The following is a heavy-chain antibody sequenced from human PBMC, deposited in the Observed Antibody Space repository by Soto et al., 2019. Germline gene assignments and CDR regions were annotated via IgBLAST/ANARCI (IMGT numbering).Heavy chain of an antibody. D-gene: IGHD6-13*01. CDR1: RGSLNGYY. CDR3: ARARAAAGSINY. Sequence: SETLSLTCAVYRGSLNGYYWSWIRQPPGKGLEWIGEINHSGSTNYNPSLKSRVTISVDTSKNQFSLKLSSVTAADTAVYYCARARAAAGSINYWCQGTLVTVFS. V-gene: IGHV4-34*01. CDR2: INHSGST. J-gene: IGHJ4*02.